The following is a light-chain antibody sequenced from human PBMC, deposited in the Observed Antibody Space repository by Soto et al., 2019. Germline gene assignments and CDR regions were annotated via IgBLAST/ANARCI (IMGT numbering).Light chain of an antibody. Sequence: DIQMTQSPSSLSASVGDRVTITCRASQSISTYLNWYQQKPGKAPNLLIYAASSLQSGVPSRFSGSGSGTDFTLTISSLQPEDFATYYCQQSYSFRRFAQGTKVEIK. CDR2: AAS. V-gene: IGKV1-39*01. J-gene: IGKJ1*01. CDR3: QQSYSFRR. CDR1: QSISTY.